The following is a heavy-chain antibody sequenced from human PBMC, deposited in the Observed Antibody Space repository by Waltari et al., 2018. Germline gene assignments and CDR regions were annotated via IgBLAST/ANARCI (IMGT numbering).Heavy chain of an antibody. J-gene: IGHJ5*02. CDR2: IKSKTDGGTT. CDR3: TKMTRRYDYVWGSPSGRFDP. CDR1: GFTFSNAW. D-gene: IGHD3-16*01. Sequence: EVQLVESGGGLVKPGGSLRLSCAASGFTFSNAWMSWVRQAPGKGLEWVGRIKSKTDGGTTDYAAPVKGRFTISRDDSKNTLYLQMNSLKTEDTAVYYCTKMTRRYDYVWGSPSGRFDPWGQGTLVTVSS. V-gene: IGHV3-15*01.